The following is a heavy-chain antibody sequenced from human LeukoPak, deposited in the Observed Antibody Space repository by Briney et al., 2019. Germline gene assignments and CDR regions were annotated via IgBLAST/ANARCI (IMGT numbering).Heavy chain of an antibody. CDR3: ASQAVRFLDFDY. CDR2: INSEGSIT. D-gene: IGHD3-3*01. CDR1: GFTFSSYW. Sequence: PGGSLRLSCAASGFTFSSYWMHWVRQAPGKGLVWVSRINSEGSITSYADSVKGRFTISRDNAKNSLYLQMNSLRAEDTAVYYCASQAVRFLDFDYWGQGTLVTVSS. V-gene: IGHV3-74*01. J-gene: IGHJ4*02.